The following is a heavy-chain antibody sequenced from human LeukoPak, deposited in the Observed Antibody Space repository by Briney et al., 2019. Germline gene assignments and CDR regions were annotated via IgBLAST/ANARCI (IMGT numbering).Heavy chain of an antibody. J-gene: IGHJ4*02. CDR2: TGSTGVST. D-gene: IGHD2-2*01. Sequence: GGSLRLSCAASGFTFSSYAINWARQAPGKGLEWVSATGSTGVSTFYADSVKGRFTVSRDNSKNTLSLQMNSLRAEDTAVYYCAKDPGVVPAHHFDYWGQGILVTVSS. CDR1: GFTFSSYA. V-gene: IGHV3-23*01. CDR3: AKDPGVVPAHHFDY.